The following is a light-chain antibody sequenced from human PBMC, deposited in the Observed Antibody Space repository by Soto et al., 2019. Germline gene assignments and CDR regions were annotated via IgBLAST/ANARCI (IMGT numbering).Light chain of an antibody. V-gene: IGLV1-40*01. CDR1: SSNIGAGYE. J-gene: IGLJ1*01. CDR2: END. CDR3: QSYDSRLSGDV. Sequence: QYVLTQPPSVSEAPGQRVTISCTGSSSNIGAGYEAHWYQQVPGTAPKLLIYENDNRPSGVPDRFSGSKSGTSASLAITGLQAEDEAEYYCQSYDSRLSGDVFGTGTKVTVL.